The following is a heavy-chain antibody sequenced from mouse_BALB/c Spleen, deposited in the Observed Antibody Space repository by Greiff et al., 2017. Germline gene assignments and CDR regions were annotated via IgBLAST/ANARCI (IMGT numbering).Heavy chain of an antibody. J-gene: IGHJ4*01. Sequence: EVQLVESGGGLVKPGGSLKLSCAASGFTFSDYYMYWVRQTPEKRLEWVATISDGGSYTYYPDSVKGRFTISRDNAKNNLYLQMSSLKSEDTAMYYCARDYYYGNYDFMDYWGQGTSVTVSS. CDR1: GFTFSDYY. V-gene: IGHV5-4*02. D-gene: IGHD2-1*01. CDR3: ARDYYYGNYDFMDY. CDR2: ISDGGSYT.